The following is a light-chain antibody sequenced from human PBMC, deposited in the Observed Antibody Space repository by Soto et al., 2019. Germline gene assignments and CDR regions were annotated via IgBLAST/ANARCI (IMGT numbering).Light chain of an antibody. CDR3: QQGHSTPHT. CDR2: GAS. Sequence: DIEMTQSPSSLSASVGDRVTITCRASQSISMYLNWYQQKSGKAPKFLIYGASNLQSGVPSRFRGGGSGTHFTLTITSLQPEDFATYYCQQGHSTPHTFGQGTKVEIK. J-gene: IGKJ2*01. V-gene: IGKV1-39*01. CDR1: QSISMY.